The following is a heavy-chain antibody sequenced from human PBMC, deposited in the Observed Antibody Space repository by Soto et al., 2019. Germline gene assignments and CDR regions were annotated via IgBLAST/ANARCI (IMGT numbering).Heavy chain of an antibody. J-gene: IGHJ4*02. Sequence: ASLKVSCKASGYTFTNQHIHWVRQAPGQRLEWVGRLNPSGGSPSYAQKFQDRVTLTSDTSTSTVYMELNSLRSDDTAVFYCARDRAGSGYVYNFDYWGQGTLVTVSS. CDR1: GYTFTNQH. CDR3: ARDRAGSGYVYNFDY. CDR2: LNPSGGSP. V-gene: IGHV1-46*01. D-gene: IGHD6-25*01.